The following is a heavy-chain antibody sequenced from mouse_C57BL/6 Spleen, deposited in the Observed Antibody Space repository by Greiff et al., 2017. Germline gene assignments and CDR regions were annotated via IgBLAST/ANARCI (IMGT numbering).Heavy chain of an antibody. J-gene: IGHJ2*01. CDR2: LDPGTGGT. CDR3: TRYVSSPY. CDR1: GYTFTDYE. V-gene: IGHV1-15*01. Sequence: VQLQQSGAELVRPGASVTLSCKASGYTFTDYEMHWVKQTPVHGLDWIGALDPGTGGTAYNQKFKGKAILPADQSSSTAYMELRSLTSEDYAVYYCTRYVSSPYWGQGTTLTVSS. D-gene: IGHD1-1*01.